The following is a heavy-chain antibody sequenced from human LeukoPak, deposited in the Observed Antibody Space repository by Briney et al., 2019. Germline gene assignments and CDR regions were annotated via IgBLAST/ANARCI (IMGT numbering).Heavy chain of an antibody. CDR3: ARGDDGDYIY. D-gene: IGHD4-17*01. Sequence: SETLSLTCTVSGGSISSYYWSWIRQPPGKGLEWIGYIYYSGSTNYNPSLKSRVTISVDTSKNQFSLKLSSVTAADTAVYYCARGDDGDYIYWGQGTLVTVSS. J-gene: IGHJ4*02. CDR1: GGSISSYY. V-gene: IGHV4-59*01. CDR2: IYYSGST.